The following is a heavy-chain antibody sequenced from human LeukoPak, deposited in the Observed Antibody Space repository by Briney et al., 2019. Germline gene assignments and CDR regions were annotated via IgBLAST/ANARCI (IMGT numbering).Heavy chain of an antibody. CDR2: IIPILGIA. Sequence: SVKVSCKASGGTFSSYTISWVRQAPGQGLEWMGRIIPILGIADYAQKFQGRVTITADKSTSTAYMELSSLRSEDTAVYYCARATGAASSLYMDVWGKGTTVTVSS. CDR1: GGTFSSYT. V-gene: IGHV1-69*02. J-gene: IGHJ6*03. CDR3: ARATGAASSLYMDV. D-gene: IGHD1-14*01.